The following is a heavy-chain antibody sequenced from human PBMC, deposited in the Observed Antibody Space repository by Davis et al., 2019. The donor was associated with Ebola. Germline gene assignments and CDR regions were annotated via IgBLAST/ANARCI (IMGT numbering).Heavy chain of an antibody. V-gene: IGHV4-30-4*01. CDR3: GRETVWPGEIGP. CDR1: GGSISSGDYY. Sequence: SETLSLTCTVSGGSISSGDYYWSWIRQPPGKGLEWIGYIYYSGSTYYNPSLKSRVTISVDTSKNQFSLNLSSVTAADTAVYYCGRETVWPGEIGPWGQGTLVTVSS. J-gene: IGHJ5*02. CDR2: IYYSGST. D-gene: IGHD1-14*01.